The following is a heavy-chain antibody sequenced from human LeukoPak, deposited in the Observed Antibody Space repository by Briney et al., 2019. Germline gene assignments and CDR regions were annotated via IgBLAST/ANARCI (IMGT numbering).Heavy chain of an antibody. CDR3: ASLTRDY. D-gene: IGHD4/OR15-4a*01. V-gene: IGHV3-53*01. J-gene: IGHJ4*02. CDR2: IHSGDNT. Sequence: GGPLRLSCAASGFTVSSNYMTWVRQAPGKGLEWVSVIHSGDNTYYADSAKGRFTISRDNSKNTFYLQMNSLRVEDTAVYYCASLTRDYWGQGTLVTVSS. CDR1: GFTVSSNY.